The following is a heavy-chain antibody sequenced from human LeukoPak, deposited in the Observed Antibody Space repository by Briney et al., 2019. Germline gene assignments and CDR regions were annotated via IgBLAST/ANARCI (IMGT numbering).Heavy chain of an antibody. CDR3: ARDRRDGYNDYYYYMDV. Sequence: SETLSLTCTVSGGSLSSGSYYWSWIRQPAGKGLEWIGRIYTSGSTNYNPSLKSRVTISVDTSKNQFSLKLSSVTAADTAVYYCARDRRDGYNDYYYYMDVWGKGTTVTISS. CDR2: IYTSGST. D-gene: IGHD5-24*01. CDR1: GGSLSSGSYY. V-gene: IGHV4-61*02. J-gene: IGHJ6*03.